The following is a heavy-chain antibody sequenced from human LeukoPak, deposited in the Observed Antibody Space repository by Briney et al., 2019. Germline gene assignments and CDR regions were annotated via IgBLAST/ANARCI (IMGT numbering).Heavy chain of an antibody. CDR1: GFTFSNYA. CDR3: ARDRTARDGMDV. Sequence: LTGGSLRLSCAASGFTFSNYAMTWVRQAPGKGLEWVSAISGSGVSTYYADSVKGRFTISRDNSKNTLYMQMNSLRAEDTAVYYCARDRTARDGMDVWGQGTTVTVSS. V-gene: IGHV3-23*01. J-gene: IGHJ6*02. D-gene: IGHD5-18*01. CDR2: ISGSGVST.